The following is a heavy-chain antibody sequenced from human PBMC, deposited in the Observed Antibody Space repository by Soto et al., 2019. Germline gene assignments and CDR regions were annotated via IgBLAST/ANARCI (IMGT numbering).Heavy chain of an antibody. D-gene: IGHD5-12*01. J-gene: IGHJ4*02. V-gene: IGHV3-64*01. CDR2: INSNGGST. CDR1: GYTFSTYA. CDR3: ARAPGYSGYDALDY. Sequence: GGSLRLSCAASGYTFSTYAMHWVRQAPGKGLEYVSVINSNGGSTFYANSVKGRITISRDNSKNTLYLQMGSLRVEDTGFYYCARAPGYSGYDALDYWGQGTLVTVSS.